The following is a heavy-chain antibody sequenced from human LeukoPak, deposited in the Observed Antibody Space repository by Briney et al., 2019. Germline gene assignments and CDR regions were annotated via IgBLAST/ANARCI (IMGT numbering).Heavy chain of an antibody. CDR1: GGSISTYY. V-gene: IGHV4-59*01. D-gene: IGHD1-26*01. J-gene: IGHJ4*02. CDR2: IYYSGNT. CDR3: AREEALGSGSFDY. Sequence: SETLSLTCTVSGGSISTYYWSWIRQPPGKGLEWIGYIYYSGNTSYNPSLKSRVTISVDTSKNQFSLKLSSVTAADTAVYYCAREEALGSGSFDYWGQGTLVTVSS.